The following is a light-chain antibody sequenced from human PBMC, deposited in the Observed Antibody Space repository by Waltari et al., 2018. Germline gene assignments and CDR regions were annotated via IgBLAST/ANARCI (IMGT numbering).Light chain of an antibody. V-gene: IGKV3-15*01. CDR2: DAS. Sequence: ETVMTQSPATLSVYPGERATLSCRASQRIKNNLAWYQQKGGQAPRLLLFDASTRATGISARFSGSGYGTEFTLTISSLQPDDFATYYCQQYENYSWTFGQGTKVELK. CDR1: QRIKNN. CDR3: QQYENYSWT. J-gene: IGKJ1*01.